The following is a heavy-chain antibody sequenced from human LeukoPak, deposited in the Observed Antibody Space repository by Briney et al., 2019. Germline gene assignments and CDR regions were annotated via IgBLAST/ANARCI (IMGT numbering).Heavy chain of an antibody. CDR2: IIPIFGTA. J-gene: IGHJ4*02. D-gene: IGHD3-10*01. Sequence: GASVKVSCKASGGTFSSYAISWVRQAPGQGLEWMGGIIPIFGTANYAQKFQGRVTITTDESTSTAYMELSSLRSEDTAVYYCARGLVEGSGTYGSGSFDYWGQGTLVTVSS. CDR1: GGTFSSYA. V-gene: IGHV1-69*05. CDR3: ARGLVEGSGTYGSGSFDY.